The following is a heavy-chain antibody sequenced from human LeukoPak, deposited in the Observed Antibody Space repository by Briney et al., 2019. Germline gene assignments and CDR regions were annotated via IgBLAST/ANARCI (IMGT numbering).Heavy chain of an antibody. CDR3: TKVTMAAAGFGYFDY. Sequence: VASVKVSCKASGYTFTSYAMHWVRQAPGQRLEWMGWINAGNGNTKYSQKFQGRVTITRDTSASTAYMELSSLRSEDTAVYYCTKVTMAAAGFGYFDYWGQGTLVTVSS. CDR2: INAGNGNT. CDR1: GYTFTSYA. J-gene: IGHJ4*02. D-gene: IGHD6-13*01. V-gene: IGHV1-3*01.